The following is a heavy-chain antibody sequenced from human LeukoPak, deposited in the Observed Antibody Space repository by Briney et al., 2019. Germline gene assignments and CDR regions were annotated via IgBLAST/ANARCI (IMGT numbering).Heavy chain of an antibody. J-gene: IGHJ4*02. CDR1: GGSISSSSYY. Sequence: SETLSLTCTVSGGSISSSSYYWGWIRQPPGKGLEWIGSIYYSGSTYYNPCLKSRVTISVDTSKNQFSLKLSSETAADTAVYYCARAVVVTIHFDYWGQGTLVTVSS. CDR3: ARAVVVTIHFDY. V-gene: IGHV4-39*07. CDR2: IYYSGST. D-gene: IGHD3-3*01.